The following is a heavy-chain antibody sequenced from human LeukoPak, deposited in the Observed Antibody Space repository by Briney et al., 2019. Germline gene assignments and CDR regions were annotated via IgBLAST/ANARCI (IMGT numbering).Heavy chain of an antibody. V-gene: IGHV3-23*01. CDR3: AKSSTSQRGYYGLDV. CDR2: ITDSGGST. J-gene: IGHJ6*02. Sequence: GGSLRLSCAASTFTFTTYVMGWVRQAPGKGLEWVSFITDSGGSTYYADSVKGRFTISRDSSKNTLSLQMNSLRAEDTGVYYCAKSSTSQRGYYGLDVWGQGTTVTVSS. CDR1: TFTFTTYV. D-gene: IGHD6-25*01.